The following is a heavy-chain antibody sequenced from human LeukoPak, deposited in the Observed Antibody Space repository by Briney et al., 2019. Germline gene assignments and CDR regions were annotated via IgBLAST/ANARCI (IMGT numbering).Heavy chain of an antibody. CDR3: ATRGYSGYDSTQYFDY. CDR1: GYTFTGYY. D-gene: IGHD5-12*01. V-gene: IGHV1-2*02. J-gene: IGHJ4*02. CDR2: INPNSGGT. Sequence: ASVKVSCKASGYTFTGYYMHWVRQAPGQGPEWMGWINPNSGGTNYAQKFQGRVTMTRDTSISTAYMELSRLRSDDTAVYYCATRGYSGYDSTQYFDYWGQGTLVTVSS.